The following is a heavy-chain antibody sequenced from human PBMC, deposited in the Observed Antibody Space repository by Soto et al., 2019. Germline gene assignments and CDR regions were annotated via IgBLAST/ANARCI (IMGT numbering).Heavy chain of an antibody. CDR2: IYYRSKWFH. J-gene: IGHJ6*02. D-gene: IGHD2-15*01. Sequence: KPSETLSLTCVTFGDSVSSNGACWNWIRQSPSRGLQWLGRIYYRSKWFHDYAASVERRMAINPDTSRNKFSLQLNYVTPEDTAVYYCARVHCSPGTCLDGLDFWGQGTRGTVSS. V-gene: IGHV6-1*01. CDR1: GDSVSSNGAC. CDR3: ARVHCSPGTCLDGLDF.